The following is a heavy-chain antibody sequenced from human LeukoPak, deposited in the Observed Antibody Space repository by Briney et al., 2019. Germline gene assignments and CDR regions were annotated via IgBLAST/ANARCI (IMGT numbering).Heavy chain of an antibody. CDR2: ISGSGGST. Sequence: GGALRLSCSASGFTFSSYAMSWVRQAPGKGLEGVAAISGSGGSTYYADSVKGRFTTSRDNSKNTLYLQMNSLRGEDTAVYYCAKDCSGGRRYHDYWGEGTLVTVSS. J-gene: IGHJ4*02. V-gene: IGHV3-23*01. CDR1: GFTFSSYA. D-gene: IGHD2-15*01. CDR3: AKDCSGGRRYHDY.